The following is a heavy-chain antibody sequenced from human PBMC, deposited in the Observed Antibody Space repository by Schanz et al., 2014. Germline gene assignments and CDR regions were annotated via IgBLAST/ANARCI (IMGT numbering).Heavy chain of an antibody. D-gene: IGHD5-18*01. CDR3: ARRSVSPSGNSYGYVVAWFDP. CDR1: GGSISSSNW. CDR2: IYHSGST. Sequence: QVQLQESGPGLVKPSGTLSLTCAVSGGSISSSNWWSWVRQPPGKGLEWIGEIYHSGSTNYKPSLKSRLPISADKSKNQFSLKLRSVTAADTAVYYCARRSVSPSGNSYGYVVAWFDPWGQGTLVTVSS. V-gene: IGHV4-4*02. J-gene: IGHJ5*02.